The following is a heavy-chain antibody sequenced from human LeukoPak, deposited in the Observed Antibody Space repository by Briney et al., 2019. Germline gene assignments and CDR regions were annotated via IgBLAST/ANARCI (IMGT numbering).Heavy chain of an antibody. J-gene: IGHJ6*04. CDR1: GGSISSYY. V-gene: IGHV4-59*12. Sequence: PSETLSLTCTVSGGSISSYYWSWIRQPPGKGLEWIGYIYYSGSTNYNPSLKSRVTISVDTSKNQFSLQLSSVTPEDTAVYYCARDRRVDCGGGSCYYSYNGVDVWGKGTTATVSS. CDR2: IYYSGST. CDR3: ARDRRVDCGGGSCYYSYNGVDV. D-gene: IGHD2-15*01.